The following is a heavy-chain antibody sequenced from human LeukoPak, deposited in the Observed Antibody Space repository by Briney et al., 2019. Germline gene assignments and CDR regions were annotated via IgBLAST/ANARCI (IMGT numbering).Heavy chain of an antibody. D-gene: IGHD3-22*01. J-gene: IGHJ3*02. V-gene: IGHV4-59*08. CDR2: IYYSGST. CDR1: GGSISSYY. Sequence: SETLSLTCTVSGGSISSYYWSWIRQPPGKGLEWIGYIYYSGSTNYNPSLKSRVTISVDTSKNQFSLKLSSGTAAATAVYYCAGPGGGNYYDSSGYLELGAFDIWGQGTMVTVSS. CDR3: AGPGGGNYYDSSGYLELGAFDI.